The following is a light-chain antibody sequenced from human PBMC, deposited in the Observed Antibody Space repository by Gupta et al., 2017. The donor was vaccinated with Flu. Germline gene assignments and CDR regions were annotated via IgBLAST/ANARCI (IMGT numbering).Light chain of an antibody. V-gene: IGLV1-44*01. Sequence: TVCRTGSRYNVGSNSVQWYQQRPGQAPKLLVYDDDGRPSGVPDRFSGSKSGTTATLAISGLEAEDEADYYCAAWDTTLDDVVFGGGTKLTVL. CDR2: DDD. CDR3: AAWDTTLDDVV. CDR1: RYNVGSNS. J-gene: IGLJ2*01.